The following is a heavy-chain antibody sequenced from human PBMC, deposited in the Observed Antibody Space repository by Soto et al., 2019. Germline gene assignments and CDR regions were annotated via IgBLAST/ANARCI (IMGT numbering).Heavy chain of an antibody. D-gene: IGHD3-3*01. CDR3: AGYYDFWSGYYKSYWFDP. J-gene: IGHJ5*02. V-gene: IGHV4-59*01. Sequence: PSETLSLTCTVSGGSISSYYWSWIRQPPGKGLEWIGYIYYSGSTNYNPSLKSRVTISVDTSKNQFSLKLSSVTAADTAVYYCAGYYDFWSGYYKSYWFDPWGQGALVTVSS. CDR2: IYYSGST. CDR1: GGSISSYY.